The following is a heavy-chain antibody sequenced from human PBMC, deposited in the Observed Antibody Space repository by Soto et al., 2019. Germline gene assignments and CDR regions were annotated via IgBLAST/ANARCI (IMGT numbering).Heavy chain of an antibody. V-gene: IGHV3-11*01. Sequence: PGGSLRLSCAASGFTFSDYYMSWLRQAPGKGLEWVSYISSSGSTIYYADSVKGRFTISRDNAKNSLYLQMNSLRAEDTAVYYCARDRAGYCSGGSCYGVVDYWGQGTLVTVSS. D-gene: IGHD2-15*01. CDR1: GFTFSDYY. CDR2: ISSSGSTI. J-gene: IGHJ4*02. CDR3: ARDRAGYCSGGSCYGVVDY.